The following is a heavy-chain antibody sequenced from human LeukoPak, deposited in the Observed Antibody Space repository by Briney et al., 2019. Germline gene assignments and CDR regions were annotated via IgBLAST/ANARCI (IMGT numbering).Heavy chain of an antibody. CDR3: ARLIYGDYGGFDY. Sequence: GGSLRLSCAASGFTFSTYCISWVRQAPGQGLEWVSSINNNGGSTYYAESVRGRFTISRDKSHNSLYMQMNRLRSEHTALYCCARLIYGDYGGFDYWGQGTLVTVSS. D-gene: IGHD4-17*01. CDR2: INNNGGST. J-gene: IGHJ4*02. CDR1: GFTFSTYC. V-gene: IGHV3-23*01.